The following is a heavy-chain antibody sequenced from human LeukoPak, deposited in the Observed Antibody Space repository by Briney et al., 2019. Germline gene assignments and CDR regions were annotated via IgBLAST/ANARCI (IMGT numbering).Heavy chain of an antibody. D-gene: IGHD3-9*01. CDR2: INHSGGT. V-gene: IGHV4-34*01. J-gene: IGHJ3*02. CDR1: GGSFSGYY. Sequence: SETLSLTCAVYGGSFSGYYWSWIRQPPGKGLEWIGEINHSGGTNYNPSLKSRVTISVDTSKNQFSLKLSSVTAADTAVYYCARGYYDILTGYFYDAFDIWGQGTMVTVSS. CDR3: ARGYYDILTGYFYDAFDI.